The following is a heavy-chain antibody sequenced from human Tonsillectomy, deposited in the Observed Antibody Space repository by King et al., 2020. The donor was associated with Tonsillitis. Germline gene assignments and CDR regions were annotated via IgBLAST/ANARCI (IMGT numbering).Heavy chain of an antibody. CDR3: ARARDIKTLRYFNYMDV. Sequence: QVQLVQSGAEVKKPGSSVKVSCKASGGPFSSYAISWVRQAPGQGLEWMGGIIPIFGTPNRAQKFQGRVTITADKSTSTVYMELSSLRSEDTAVYYCARARDIKTLRYFNYMDVWGKGTTVTVSS. D-gene: IGHD3-9*01. V-gene: IGHV1-69*06. CDR2: IIPIFGTP. J-gene: IGHJ6*03. CDR1: GGPFSSYA.